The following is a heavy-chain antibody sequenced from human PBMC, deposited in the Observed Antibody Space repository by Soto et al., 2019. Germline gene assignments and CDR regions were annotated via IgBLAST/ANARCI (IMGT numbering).Heavy chain of an antibody. V-gene: IGHV3-20*04. J-gene: IGHJ4*02. D-gene: IGHD1-26*01. CDR1: GFTFDDYG. CDR2: INWNGGST. Sequence: EVQLVESGGGVVRPGGSLRLSCAASGFTFDDYGMSWVRQAPGKGLEWVSGINWNGGSTGYADSVKGRFTISRDNAKNPLYLQMNSLRAEATALYYCARDGEWELLGRADYWGQGTLVTVSS. CDR3: ARDGEWELLGRADY.